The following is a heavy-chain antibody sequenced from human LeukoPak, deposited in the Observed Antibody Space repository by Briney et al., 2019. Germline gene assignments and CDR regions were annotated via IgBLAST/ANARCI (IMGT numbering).Heavy chain of an antibody. CDR1: GYTFTNFD. CDR2: MNPKTGNT. D-gene: IGHD5-12*01. Sequence: ASVKVSCKASGYTFTNFDINWVRQATGQGLEWMGWMNPKTGNTGSAQKFQGRVTITGNTSINTAYMELSSLRSEDTAVYYCARGGGYSGYDYYFDYWGQGTLVTVSS. CDR3: ARGGGYSGYDYYFDY. J-gene: IGHJ4*02. V-gene: IGHV1-8*01.